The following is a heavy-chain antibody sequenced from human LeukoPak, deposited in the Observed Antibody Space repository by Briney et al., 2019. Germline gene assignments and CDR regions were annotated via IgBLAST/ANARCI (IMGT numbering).Heavy chain of an antibody. V-gene: IGHV1-2*02. D-gene: IGHD4-11*01. Sequence: ASVKVSCKASGYTFTGYYMHWVRQAPGQGLEWMGWINPNSGGTNYAQKLQGRVTMTTDTSTSTAYMELRSLRSDDTAVYYCAREKGEGYSNYVDYWGQGTLVTVSS. J-gene: IGHJ4*02. CDR1: GYTFTGYY. CDR3: AREKGEGYSNYVDY. CDR2: INPNSGGT.